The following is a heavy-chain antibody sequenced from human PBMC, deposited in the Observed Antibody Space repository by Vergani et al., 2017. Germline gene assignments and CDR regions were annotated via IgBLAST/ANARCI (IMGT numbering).Heavy chain of an antibody. CDR2: MDYSGST. Sequence: QVQLQESGPGLVKPSETLSITCTVSGDSVISTDYHWGWIRQPPGKGLEWIGSMDYSGSTSYNPSLESLISISFETPKNQFSLRLTSVTAADTAVYYCASKRGACRAAYCHSYDFWGPGTLVGVSS. CDR3: ASKRGACRAAYCHSYDF. V-gene: IGHV4-39*01. D-gene: IGHD2-15*01. CDR1: GDSVISTDYH. J-gene: IGHJ4*02.